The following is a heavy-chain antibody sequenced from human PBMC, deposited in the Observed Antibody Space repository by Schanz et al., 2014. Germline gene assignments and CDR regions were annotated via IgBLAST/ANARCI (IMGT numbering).Heavy chain of an antibody. J-gene: IGHJ3*02. CDR1: GFTLSSYG. V-gene: IGHV3-33*08. CDR3: ARDGCSVVVISTTETFDI. Sequence: QVQLVESGGGVVQPGRSLRLSCAASGFTLSSYGMHWVRQAPGKGLEWVAFINSDGTKRFYADSVKSRFTISRDNSRNTLYLQINSLRAENTAVYYCARDGCSVVVISTTETFDIWGQGTMVTVSP. CDR2: INSDGTKR. D-gene: IGHD2-21*01.